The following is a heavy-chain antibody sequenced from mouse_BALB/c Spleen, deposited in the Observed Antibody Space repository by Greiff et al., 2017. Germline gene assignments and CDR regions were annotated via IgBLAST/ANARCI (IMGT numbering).Heavy chain of an antibody. Sequence: EVKLQESGAELVKPGASVKLSCTASGFNIKDTYMHWVKQRPEQGLEWIGRIDPANGNTKYDPKFQGKATITADTSSNTAYLQLSSLTSEDTAVYYCARETIYYYGSSYGWFAYWGQGTLVTVSA. CDR2: IDPANGNT. V-gene: IGHV14-3*02. CDR3: ARETIYYYGSSYGWFAY. J-gene: IGHJ3*01. D-gene: IGHD1-1*01. CDR1: GFNIKDTY.